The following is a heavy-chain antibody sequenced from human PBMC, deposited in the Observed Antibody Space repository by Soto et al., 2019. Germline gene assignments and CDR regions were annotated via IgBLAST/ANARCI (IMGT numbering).Heavy chain of an antibody. CDR2: IWYDGSNK. Sequence: QVQLVESGGGVVQPGRSLRLSCAASGFTFSSYGMHWVRQAPGKGLEWVAVIWYDGSNKYYADSEKGRFTISRDNSKNTLYLQMNSLRAEDTAVYYCARDSPIFNGDQDAFDIWGQGTMVTVSS. J-gene: IGHJ3*02. CDR1: GFTFSSYG. V-gene: IGHV3-33*01. D-gene: IGHD4-17*01. CDR3: ARDSPIFNGDQDAFDI.